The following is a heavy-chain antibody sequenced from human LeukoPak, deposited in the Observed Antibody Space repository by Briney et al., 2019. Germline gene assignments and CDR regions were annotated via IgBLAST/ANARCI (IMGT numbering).Heavy chain of an antibody. J-gene: IGHJ6*02. CDR2: ISAYNGNT. D-gene: IGHD3-10*01. CDR1: GYTFTSYG. V-gene: IGHV1-18*01. Sequence: ASVKVSCKASGYTFTSYGISWVRQAPGQGLEWMGWISAYNGNTNYAQKLQGRVTMTTDTSTSTAYMELRSLRSDDTAVYYCARDIRGSELLGLGSVWGQGTTVTVSS. CDR3: ARDIRGSELLGLGSV.